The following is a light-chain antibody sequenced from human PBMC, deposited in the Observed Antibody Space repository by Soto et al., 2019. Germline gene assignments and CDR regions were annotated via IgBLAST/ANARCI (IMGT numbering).Light chain of an antibody. CDR1: NSNIGAGYD. V-gene: IGLV1-40*01. J-gene: IGLJ1*01. Sequence: QSVLTQPPSVSGAPGQRVTISCTGSNSNIGAGYDVHWYQQLPGRAPKLLIYANSNRPSGVPDRFSGSRSGTSASLAITGLRAEDEADYSCQSYDSSLSGFYVFGTGTKLTVL. CDR3: QSYDSSLSGFYV. CDR2: ANS.